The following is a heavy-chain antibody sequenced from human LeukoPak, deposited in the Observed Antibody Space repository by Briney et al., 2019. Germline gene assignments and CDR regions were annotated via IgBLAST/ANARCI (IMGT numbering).Heavy chain of an antibody. CDR2: ISSSGSTI. CDR3: ARWAAAIGIDWFDP. CDR1: GFTFSSYE. Sequence: GGSLRLSCAASGFTFSSYEMNWVRQAPGKGLEWVSYISSSGSTIYYADSVKGRFTISRDSAKNSLYLQMNSLRAEDTAVYYCARWAAAIGIDWFDPWGQGTLVTVSS. V-gene: IGHV3-48*03. D-gene: IGHD2-2*01. J-gene: IGHJ5*02.